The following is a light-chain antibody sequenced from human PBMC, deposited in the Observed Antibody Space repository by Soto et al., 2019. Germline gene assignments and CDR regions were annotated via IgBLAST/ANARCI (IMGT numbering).Light chain of an antibody. J-gene: IGLJ2*01. CDR2: DNN. CDR1: SSNIENNY. CDR3: RTWDSSLSAGV. V-gene: IGLV1-51*01. Sequence: QSVLTQPSLVSAAPGQKVTISCSGSSSNIENNYVSWYQQFPGTAPKLLIYDNNKRPSGIPDRFSGSKSGTSATLGIAGLQTGDEADYYCRTWDSSLSAGVFGGGTKLTVL.